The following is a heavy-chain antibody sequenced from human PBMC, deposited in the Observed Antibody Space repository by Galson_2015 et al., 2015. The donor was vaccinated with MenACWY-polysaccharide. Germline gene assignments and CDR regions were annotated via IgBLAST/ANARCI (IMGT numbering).Heavy chain of an antibody. CDR3: AKANRGGIRPPGWACWFDP. CDR2: IGGSGTT. V-gene: IGHV3-23*01. Sequence: SLRLSCAASGFTFSSYAMSWVRQAPGKGLEWVSSIGGSGTTYYADSVKGRFTISRDNSKNMVYLQMNSLRAEDTAIYYCAKANRGGIRPPGWACWFDPWGQGSLVSVSS. J-gene: IGHJ5*02. CDR1: GFTFSSYA. D-gene: IGHD2-15*01.